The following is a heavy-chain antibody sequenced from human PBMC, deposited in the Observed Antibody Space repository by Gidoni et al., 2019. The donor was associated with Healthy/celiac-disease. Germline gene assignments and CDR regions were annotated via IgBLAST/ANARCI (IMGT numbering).Heavy chain of an antibody. Sequence: QLQLQESGPGLVKPSETLSLTCTVSGGSISSSSYYWGWIRQPPGKGLEWIGSIYYSGRTYYNPSLKSRVTISVDTSKNQFSLKLSSVTAADTAVYYCARNPSIVGANRGFDYWGQGTLVTVSS. CDR1: GGSISSSSYY. D-gene: IGHD1-26*01. V-gene: IGHV4-39*01. J-gene: IGHJ4*02. CDR3: ARNPSIVGANRGFDY. CDR2: IYYSGRT.